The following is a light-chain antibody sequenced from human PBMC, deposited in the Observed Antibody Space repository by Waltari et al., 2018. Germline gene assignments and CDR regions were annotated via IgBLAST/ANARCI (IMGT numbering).Light chain of an antibody. CDR3: QCYDSSLSGSV. Sequence: QSVLTQPPSVSGAPGQRVTLSCTGSTAHIGAGYAVPWYQQLPGTAPKLLIYGNTNRPSGVPDRFSGPKSGTSASLAITGLQAEDEADYYCQCYDSSLSGSVFGGGTKLTVL. J-gene: IGLJ3*02. CDR1: TAHIGAGYA. CDR2: GNT. V-gene: IGLV1-40*01.